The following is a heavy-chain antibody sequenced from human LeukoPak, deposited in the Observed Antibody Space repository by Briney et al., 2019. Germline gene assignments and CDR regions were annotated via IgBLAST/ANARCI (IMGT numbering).Heavy chain of an antibody. CDR2: INPDRGGT. CDR3: AISIQAAAIPAFDY. D-gene: IGHD6-25*01. V-gene: IGHV1-2*02. CDR1: GNTFAGHN. J-gene: IGHJ4*02. Sequence: GASVKVSCKAPGNTFAGHNIHWMRKAPGQGLELMGRINPDRGGTDYARQFQGRDTMTSYTSIRAAYMEFSSLVSEDSAVYIWAISIQAAAIPAFDYWGQVTLVTVSS.